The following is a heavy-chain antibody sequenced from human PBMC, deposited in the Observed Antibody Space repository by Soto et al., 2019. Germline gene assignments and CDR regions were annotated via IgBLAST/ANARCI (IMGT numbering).Heavy chain of an antibody. D-gene: IGHD4-17*01. CDR3: VRSTVTYSRGMDV. V-gene: IGHV3-48*03. CDR1: GFTFRNYE. J-gene: IGHJ6*02. Sequence: EVQLEESGGGLVQPGGSLRLSCAASGFTFRNYEMNWVRQAPGKGLEWISYISSSGTTVYYAGSVTGRFTISRDNAKNSLYLQMHSLRAEDTALYYCVRSTVTYSRGMDVWGQGTTVTVSS. CDR2: ISSSGTTV.